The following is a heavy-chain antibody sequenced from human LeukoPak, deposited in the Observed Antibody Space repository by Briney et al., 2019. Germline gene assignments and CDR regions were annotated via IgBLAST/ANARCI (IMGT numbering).Heavy chain of an antibody. CDR2: INWNGGTT. D-gene: IGHD6-19*01. CDR1: GFTDYG. Sequence: SGGSLRPSCAASGFTDYGMSWVRQAPGKGLEWVSGINWNGGTTTYADSVKGRFTISRDNAKNSLYLQMNSLRAEDTAFYYCARDRDQWLEAFDIWGQGTMVTVSS. V-gene: IGHV3-20*04. J-gene: IGHJ3*02. CDR3: ARDRDQWLEAFDI.